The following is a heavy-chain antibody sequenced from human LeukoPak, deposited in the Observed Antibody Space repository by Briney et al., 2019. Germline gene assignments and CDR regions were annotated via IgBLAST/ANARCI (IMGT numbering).Heavy chain of an antibody. V-gene: IGHV4-31*03. CDR1: GGPISSGGYY. CDR3: ARDISDAFDI. CDR2: IYYSGST. J-gene: IGHJ3*02. Sequence: SETLSLTCTVSGGPISSGGYYWSWIRQHPGKGLEWIGYIYYSGSTYYNPSLKSRVTISVDTSKNQFSLKLSSVTAADTAVYYCARDISDAFDIWGQGTMVTVSS.